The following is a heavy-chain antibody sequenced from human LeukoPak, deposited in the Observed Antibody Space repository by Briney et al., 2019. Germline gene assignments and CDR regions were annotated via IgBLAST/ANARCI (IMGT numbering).Heavy chain of an antibody. CDR2: INPSGGST. D-gene: IGHD3-22*01. Sequence: EASVKVSCKASGYTFTSYYLHWVRQAPGQGLEWMGIINPSGGSTSYAQKFQGRITMTRDTSTSTVYMELSSLRYEDTAVYYCARDGPDNYASSGYYFDWVDPWGQGTLVTVSS. CDR3: ARDGPDNYASSGYYFDWVDP. V-gene: IGHV1-46*01. CDR1: GYTFTSYY. J-gene: IGHJ5*02.